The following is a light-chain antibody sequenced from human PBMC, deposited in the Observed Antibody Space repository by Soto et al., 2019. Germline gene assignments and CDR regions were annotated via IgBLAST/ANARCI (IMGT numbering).Light chain of an antibody. Sequence: HPASGWSASEGERVIITCRASQDVSTWLAWYQQKPGKAPKLLIYTASRLQTGVPPRFSGSGSGTDFTLTINSLQPEDFATYYCQQAASLPIPFGQGTRLEVK. CDR2: TAS. J-gene: IGKJ5*01. CDR3: QQAASLPIP. CDR1: QDVSTW. V-gene: IGKV1-12*01.